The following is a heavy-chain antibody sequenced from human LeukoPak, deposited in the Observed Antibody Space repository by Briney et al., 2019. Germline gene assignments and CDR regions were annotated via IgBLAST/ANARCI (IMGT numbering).Heavy chain of an antibody. J-gene: IGHJ4*02. Sequence: AGGSLRLSCAVSGLSISGNGMHWVRQAPGKGLEWVALIWYDGSKKYYADSVKDRFTISRDNSKTTLYLEMSSLRAEDTAVYYCARDQGTLSITVPGFLDYWGQGTLVTVSS. CDR1: GLSISGNG. CDR3: ARDQGTLSITVPGFLDY. V-gene: IGHV3-33*01. D-gene: IGHD6-13*01. CDR2: IWYDGSKK.